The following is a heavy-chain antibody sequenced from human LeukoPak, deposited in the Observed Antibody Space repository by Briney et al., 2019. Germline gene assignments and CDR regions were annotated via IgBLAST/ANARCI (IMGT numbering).Heavy chain of an antibody. CDR1: GYIFTSYY. D-gene: IGHD3-16*02. J-gene: IGHJ3*02. Sequence: ASVKVSCKASGYIFTSYYMHWVRQAPGEGLEWMGIINPTGGSTSYAQKFQGRVTMTRDTSTSTVYMELSSLRSEDTAVYYCARAVRVNAFDIWGQGTMVTVSS. CDR3: ARAVRVNAFDI. V-gene: IGHV1-46*01. CDR2: INPTGGST.